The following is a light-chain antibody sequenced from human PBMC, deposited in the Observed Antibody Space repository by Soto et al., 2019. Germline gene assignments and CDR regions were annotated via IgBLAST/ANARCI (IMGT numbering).Light chain of an antibody. Sequence: LTQPASVSGSPGQSITISCSGTSSDIGSYDHVAWYQQFPGKSPKLIIYAVSDRPSGVSDRFSGSKSGISASLTISGLQTEDGADYYCISYTDRQSYLFGTGTKVTVL. CDR3: ISYTDRQSYL. V-gene: IGLV2-14*03. CDR1: SSDIGSYDH. J-gene: IGLJ1*01. CDR2: AVS.